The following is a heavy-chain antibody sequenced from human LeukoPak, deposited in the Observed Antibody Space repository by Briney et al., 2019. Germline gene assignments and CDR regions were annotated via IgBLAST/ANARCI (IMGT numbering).Heavy chain of an antibody. D-gene: IGHD1-26*01. CDR2: INWNGGST. CDR1: GFTFDDYG. Sequence: RPGGSLRLSCAAPGFTFDDYGMSWVRQAPGKGLEWVSGINWNGGSTGYADSVKGRFTISRDNSKNTLYLQMNSLRAEDTAVYYCATHSGSYYGASYFDYWGQGTLVTVSS. CDR3: ATHSGSYYGASYFDY. J-gene: IGHJ4*02. V-gene: IGHV3-20*04.